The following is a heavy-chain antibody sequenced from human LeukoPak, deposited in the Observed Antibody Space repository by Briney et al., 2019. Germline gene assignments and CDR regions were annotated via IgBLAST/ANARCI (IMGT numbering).Heavy chain of an antibody. CDR3: ARGPHKFDY. Sequence: SETLSLPCTVSGGSISSYYWSWIRQPPGKGLEWIGYISYSGSTNYNPSLKSRVTISVDTSKHQFSLKLSAVTAADTAVYYCARGPHKFDYWGQGSLVTVSS. CDR2: ISYSGST. CDR1: GGSISSYY. V-gene: IGHV4-59*01. J-gene: IGHJ4*02.